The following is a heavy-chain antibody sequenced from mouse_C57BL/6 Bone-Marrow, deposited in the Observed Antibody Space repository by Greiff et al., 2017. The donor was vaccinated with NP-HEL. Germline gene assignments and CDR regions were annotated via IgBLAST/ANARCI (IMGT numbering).Heavy chain of an antibody. CDR1: GYAFSSYW. Sequence: VQLQQSGAELVKPGASVKISCKASGYAFSSYWMNWVKQRPGKGLEWIGQIYPGDGDTNYNGKFKGKATLTADKSSSTAYMQLSSLTSEDSAVYFCERSITTVVSSDWYFDVWGTGTTVTVSS. CDR3: ERSITTVVSSDWYFDV. CDR2: IYPGDGDT. V-gene: IGHV1-80*01. D-gene: IGHD1-1*01. J-gene: IGHJ1*03.